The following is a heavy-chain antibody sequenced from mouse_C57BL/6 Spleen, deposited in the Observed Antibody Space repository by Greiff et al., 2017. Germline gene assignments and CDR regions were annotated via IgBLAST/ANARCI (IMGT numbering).Heavy chain of an antibody. J-gene: IGHJ4*01. D-gene: IGHD1-1*01. CDR2: IDPSDSYT. Sequence: QVQLKQPGAELVMPGASVKLSCKASGYTFTSYWMHWVKQRPGQGLEWIGEIDPSDSYTNYNQKFKGKSTLTVDKSSSTAYMQLSSLTSEDSAVYYCARRAVVAPSTRDCWGQGTSVTVSS. CDR3: ARRAVVAPSTRDC. V-gene: IGHV1-69*01. CDR1: GYTFTSYW.